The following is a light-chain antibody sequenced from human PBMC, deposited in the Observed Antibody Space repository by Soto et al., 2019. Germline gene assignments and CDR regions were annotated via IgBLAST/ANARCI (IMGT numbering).Light chain of an antibody. CDR2: EVS. CDR3: SSYTSSSTLG. V-gene: IGLV2-14*01. J-gene: IGLJ3*02. CDR1: SSDVGGYNY. Sequence: QSALTQPASVSGSPGQSITISCTGTSSDVGGYNYVSWYQQHPGKAPKLVIYEVSNRPSGVSNRFSGSKSGNTASLTISGLQAEDEADYYCSSYTSSSTLGFGGGTKLTV.